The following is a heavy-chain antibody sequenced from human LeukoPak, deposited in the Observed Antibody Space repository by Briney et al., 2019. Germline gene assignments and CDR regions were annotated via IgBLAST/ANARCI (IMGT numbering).Heavy chain of an antibody. V-gene: IGHV3-53*01. J-gene: IGHJ4*02. CDR3: ARDPRVGATGD. CDR1: GFTVSTNS. D-gene: IGHD1-26*01. Sequence: PGGSLRLSCAASGFTVSTNSMSWVRQAPGRGLEWVSLIYSGGSTYYADSVKGRFTISRDNSKSTLYLQMNSLRADDTAVYYCARDPRVGATGDWGQGTLVTVSS. CDR2: IYSGGST.